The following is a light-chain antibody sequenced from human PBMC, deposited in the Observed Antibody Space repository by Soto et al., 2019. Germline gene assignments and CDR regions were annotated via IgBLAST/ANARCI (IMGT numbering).Light chain of an antibody. CDR2: AAS. Sequence: DIQMTQSPSSLSASVGDRVTITCRPSQGIRHYLAWYQQRPGQVPKLLINAASTWEPGVPSRFSGSGSGTDFTLTISSLQPEDVATYYCQRYNTASFTFGPGTKVDIK. CDR3: QRYNTASFT. J-gene: IGKJ3*01. CDR1: QGIRHY. V-gene: IGKV1-27*01.